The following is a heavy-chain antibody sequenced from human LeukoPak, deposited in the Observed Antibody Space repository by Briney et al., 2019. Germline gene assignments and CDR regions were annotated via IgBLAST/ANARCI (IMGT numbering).Heavy chain of an antibody. V-gene: IGHV3-48*03. CDR3: ARVMYRGGFDY. J-gene: IGHJ4*02. Sequence: GGSLRLSCAASGFTFSSYEMNWVRQAPGKGLEWVSYISSSGSTIYYADSVKGRFTISRDNAKNSLYLQMNSLRAEDTAVYYCARVMYRGGFDYWGQGTLVTVSS. D-gene: IGHD4-23*01. CDR2: ISSSGSTI. CDR1: GFTFSSYE.